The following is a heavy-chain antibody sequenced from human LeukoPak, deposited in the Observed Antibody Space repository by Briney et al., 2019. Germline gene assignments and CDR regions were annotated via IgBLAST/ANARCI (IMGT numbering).Heavy chain of an antibody. D-gene: IGHD3-22*01. CDR2: TSGAGGST. CDR1: GFIFTSYA. J-gene: IGHJ4*02. V-gene: IGHV3-23*01. Sequence: PGGSLRLSCAASGFIFTSYAMSWVRQAPGKGLEWVSATSGAGGSTFYADSVKGRFTISRDNSKNTLYLQMNSLRAEDTAVYYCATEGTYYYDSSGYYYDTGFDYWGQGTLVTVSS. CDR3: ATEGTYYYDSSGYYYDTGFDY.